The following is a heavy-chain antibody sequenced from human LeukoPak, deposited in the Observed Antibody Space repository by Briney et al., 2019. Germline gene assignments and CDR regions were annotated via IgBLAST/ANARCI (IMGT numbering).Heavy chain of an antibody. V-gene: IGHV1-69*04. CDR3: ARDRYYDSSGYYYSYYWYFDL. Sequence: ASVKVSCKASGGTFSSYAISWVRQAPGQGLEWMGRIIPILGIANYAQKFQGRVTITADKSTSTAYMKLSSLRSEDTAVYYCARDRYYDSSGYYYSYYWYFDLWGRGTLVTVSS. D-gene: IGHD3-22*01. J-gene: IGHJ2*01. CDR1: GGTFSSYA. CDR2: IIPILGIA.